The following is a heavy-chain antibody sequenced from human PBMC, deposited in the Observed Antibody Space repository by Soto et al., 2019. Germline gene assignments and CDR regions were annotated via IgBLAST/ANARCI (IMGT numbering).Heavy chain of an antibody. CDR2: IYPGDSDT. D-gene: IGHD6-13*01. Sequence: PGESLKISFTGSGYIFTSYWIGWVRQMAGKCLEWMGIIYPGDSDTRYSPSSQGQVTISADKSISTAYLQWSSLKASDTAMYYCPRWGNPLTGYSTLYYYYGMDVWRQGTTVTVSS. CDR1: GYIFTSYW. CDR3: PRWGNPLTGYSTLYYYYGMDV. J-gene: IGHJ6*02. V-gene: IGHV5-51*01.